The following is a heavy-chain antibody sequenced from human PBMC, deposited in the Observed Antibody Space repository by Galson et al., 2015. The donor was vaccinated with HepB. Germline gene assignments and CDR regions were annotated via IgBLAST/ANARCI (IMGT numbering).Heavy chain of an antibody. V-gene: IGHV1-69*13. D-gene: IGHD3-3*01. Sequence: SVKVSCKASGGTFSSYAISWVRRAPGQGLEWMGGIIPIFGTANYAQKFQGRVTITADESTSTAYMELSSLRSEATAVYYCARGEGRITIFGVVTKGAFDIWGQGTMVTVSS. J-gene: IGHJ3*02. CDR3: ARGEGRITIFGVVTKGAFDI. CDR2: IIPIFGTA. CDR1: GGTFSSYA.